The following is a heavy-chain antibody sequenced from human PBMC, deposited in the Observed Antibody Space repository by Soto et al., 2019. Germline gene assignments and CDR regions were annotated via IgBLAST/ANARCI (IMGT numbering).Heavy chain of an antibody. D-gene: IGHD3-22*01. CDR1: GFTFSSYG. V-gene: IGHV3-30*03. J-gene: IGHJ4*02. CDR3: VLDSSGYTLDY. CDR2: ISYDGSNK. Sequence: SLRLSCAASGFTFSSYGMHWVRQAPGKGLEWVAVISYDGSNKYYADSVKGRFTISRDNSKNTLYLQMNSLRAEDTAVYYCVLDSSGYTLDYWGQGPLVTVSS.